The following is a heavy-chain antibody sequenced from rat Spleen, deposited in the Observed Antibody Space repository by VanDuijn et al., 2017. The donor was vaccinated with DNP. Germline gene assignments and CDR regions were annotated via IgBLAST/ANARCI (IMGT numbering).Heavy chain of an antibody. Sequence: EVQLVESGGDLVQPGRSLKLSCAASGFIFSDYNMAWVRQAPNKGLEWVATISYDGSITHYRDSVKGRFTISRDNAKNTLYLQMDSLKSEDTATYYCARPDAWGQGVMVTVSS. V-gene: IGHV5-7*01. CDR2: ISYDGSIT. CDR1: GFIFSDYN. CDR3: ARPDA. J-gene: IGHJ2*01.